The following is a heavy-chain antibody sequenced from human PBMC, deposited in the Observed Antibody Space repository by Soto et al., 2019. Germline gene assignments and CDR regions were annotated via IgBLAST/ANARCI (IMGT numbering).Heavy chain of an antibody. CDR1: GGTFSSYT. CDR3: AIMETAAGSF. D-gene: IGHD6-13*01. V-gene: IGHV1-69*02. J-gene: IGHJ4*02. Sequence: QVQLVQSGAEVKKPGSSVKVSCKASGGTFSSYTISWVRQAPGQGLEWMGRIIPILGIANYAQKFQGRVTITADKATSTAYMELSSLISANTDVYYCAIMETAAGSFWRQGTMFNVSS. CDR2: IIPILGIA.